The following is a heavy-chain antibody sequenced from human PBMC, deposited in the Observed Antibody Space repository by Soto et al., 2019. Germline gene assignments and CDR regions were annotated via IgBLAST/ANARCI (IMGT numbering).Heavy chain of an antibody. J-gene: IGHJ4*02. Sequence: QVQLVESGGGVVQPGRSLRLSCAASGFTFSSYAMHWVRQAPGKGLEWVAVISYDGSNKYYADSVKGRFTISRDNSKNTLYLQMNSLRAEDTAVYYCARDRGCDFWSGYHPTLDYWGQGTLVTVSS. CDR2: ISYDGSNK. CDR3: ARDRGCDFWSGYHPTLDY. D-gene: IGHD3-3*01. V-gene: IGHV3-30-3*01. CDR1: GFTFSSYA.